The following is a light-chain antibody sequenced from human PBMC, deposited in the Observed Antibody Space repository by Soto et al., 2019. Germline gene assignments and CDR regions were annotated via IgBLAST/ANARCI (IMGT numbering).Light chain of an antibody. J-gene: IGLJ2*01. V-gene: IGLV8-61*01. CDR2: NTT. CDR3: ALYVGSGTVV. Sequence: QAVVTQEPSFSVSPGGTVRLTCDLTSGSVSTSYYTSWYQQSPGLAPRTLIYNTTTRSSGVPDRFSGSILGNKAALTITGAQSDDESDYLCALYVGSGTVVFGGGSKLTVL. CDR1: SGSVSTSYY.